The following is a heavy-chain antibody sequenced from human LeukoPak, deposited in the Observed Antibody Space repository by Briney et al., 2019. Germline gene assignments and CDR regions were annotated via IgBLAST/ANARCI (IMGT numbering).Heavy chain of an antibody. Sequence: PSETLSLTCTVFGSSINSVYSWGWIRQPPGKGLEWIGSIYHNGNTYYNSSLKGRVTISVHTSENQFSLKLSSVTAADTAVYYCASYKTYYDSSGNPFDYWGQGTLVTVSS. D-gene: IGHD3-22*01. CDR2: IYHNGNT. J-gene: IGHJ4*02. CDR1: GSSINSVYS. V-gene: IGHV4-38-2*02. CDR3: ASYKTYYDSSGNPFDY.